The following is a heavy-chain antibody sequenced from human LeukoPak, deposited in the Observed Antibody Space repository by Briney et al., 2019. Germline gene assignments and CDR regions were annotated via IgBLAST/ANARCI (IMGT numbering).Heavy chain of an antibody. Sequence: GGSLRLSCAASGFTFRSYWMHLVRQAPGKGLVWVSRINSDWSSTKHADSVKGRFTTSRDHNKNTVYLQMNSLRDEDTAVYYCSIEEMEGSRGIHAFNIWGQGTMVTVFS. CDR3: SIEEMEGSRGIHAFNI. J-gene: IGHJ3*02. V-gene: IGHV3-74*03. D-gene: IGHD5-24*01. CDR2: INSDWSST. CDR1: GFTFRSYW.